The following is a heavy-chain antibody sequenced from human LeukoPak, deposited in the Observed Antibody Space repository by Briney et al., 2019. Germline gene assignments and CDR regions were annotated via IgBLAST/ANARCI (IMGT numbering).Heavy chain of an antibody. CDR3: ARDRSTRGYWYFDL. CDR2: ISYDGSNK. V-gene: IGHV3-30-3*01. D-gene: IGHD2-2*01. Sequence: GGSLRLSCAASGFTFSSYAMHWVRQAPGKGLEWVAVISYDGSNKYYADSVKGRFTISRDNSKNTLYLQMNSLRAEDTAVYYCARDRSTRGYWYFDLWGRGTLVTVSS. J-gene: IGHJ2*01. CDR1: GFTFSSYA.